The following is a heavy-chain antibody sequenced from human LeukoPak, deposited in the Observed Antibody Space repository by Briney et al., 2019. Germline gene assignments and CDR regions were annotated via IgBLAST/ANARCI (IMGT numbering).Heavy chain of an antibody. V-gene: IGHV4-39*07. D-gene: IGHD5-18*01. CDR2: IYYSGST. CDR3: AREEYSYGALASWFDP. J-gene: IGHJ5*02. Sequence: SETLSLTCTVSGGSISSSSYYWGWIRQPPGKGLEWIGSIYYSGSTYYNPSPKSRVTISVDTSKNQFSLKLSSVTAADTAVYYCAREEYSYGALASWFDPWGQGTLVTVSS. CDR1: GGSISSSSYY.